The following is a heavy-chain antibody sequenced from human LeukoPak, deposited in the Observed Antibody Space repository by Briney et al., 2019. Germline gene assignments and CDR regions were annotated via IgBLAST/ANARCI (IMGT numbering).Heavy chain of an antibody. Sequence: SETLSLTCTASGGSISSYYWSWIRQHPGKGLEWIGYIYYSGNPYYNPSLKTRVTISVDTSKDQFSLKLSSVTAADTAVYYCARDRTDYEAFDYWGQGTLVTVSS. CDR1: GGSISSYY. D-gene: IGHD4-17*01. CDR3: ARDRTDYEAFDY. CDR2: IYYSGNP. V-gene: IGHV4-59*06. J-gene: IGHJ4*02.